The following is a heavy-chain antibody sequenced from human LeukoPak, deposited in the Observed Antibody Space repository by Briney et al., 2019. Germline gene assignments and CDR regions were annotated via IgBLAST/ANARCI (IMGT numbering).Heavy chain of an antibody. CDR1: GGSISSSSYY. J-gene: IGHJ2*01. CDR3: ARVYYSSSYDYWYFNL. CDR2: IYYSGNT. Sequence: SETLSLTCTVSGGSISSSSYYWSWIRQAPGKGLEWIGYIYYSGNTNYNPSLKSRLTISIDTSKNQFSLKLSSVTAADTAVYYCARVYYSSSYDYWYFNLWGRGTLVTVSS. V-gene: IGHV4-61*01. D-gene: IGHD6-13*01.